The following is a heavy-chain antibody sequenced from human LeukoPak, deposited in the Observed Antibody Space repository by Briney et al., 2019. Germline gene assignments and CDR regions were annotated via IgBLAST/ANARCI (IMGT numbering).Heavy chain of an antibody. CDR1: GYTFTGYY. Sequence: ASVKVSCKASGYTFTGYYMHWVRQAPGQGLEWMGWINPNSGGTNYAQKFQGWVTMTRDTSISIAYMELSRLRSDDTAVYYCARGLWFGELFDYWGQGTLVTVSS. J-gene: IGHJ4*02. CDR2: INPNSGGT. D-gene: IGHD3-10*01. V-gene: IGHV1-2*04. CDR3: ARGLWFGELFDY.